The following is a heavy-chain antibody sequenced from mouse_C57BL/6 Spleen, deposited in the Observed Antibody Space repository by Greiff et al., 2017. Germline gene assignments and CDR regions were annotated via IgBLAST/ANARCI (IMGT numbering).Heavy chain of an antibody. Sequence: QVQLKESGPELVKPGASVKISCKASGYSFTSYYIHWVKQRPGQGLEWIGWIYPGSGNTKYNEKFKGKATLTADTSSSTAYMQLSSLTSEDSAVYYCASYTGTFRYFDVWGTGTTVTVSS. CDR2: IYPGSGNT. J-gene: IGHJ1*03. CDR3: ASYTGTFRYFDV. V-gene: IGHV1-66*01. D-gene: IGHD4-1*01. CDR1: GYSFTSYY.